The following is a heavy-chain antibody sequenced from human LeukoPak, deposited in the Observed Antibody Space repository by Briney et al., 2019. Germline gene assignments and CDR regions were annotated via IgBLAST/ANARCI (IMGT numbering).Heavy chain of an antibody. CDR1: EYTLSVYH. Sequence: ASLNVSPKASEYTLSVYHIHWVRPAPRQGVEWVAWINPNSGDTNYAQKFQGRVTMTRDTSISTVYLEVSSLRFDDTAVYYCALSPGGSWAFDFWGQGTLVSVSS. J-gene: IGHJ4*02. D-gene: IGHD6-13*01. CDR2: INPNSGDT. V-gene: IGHV1-2*02. CDR3: ALSPGGSWAFDF.